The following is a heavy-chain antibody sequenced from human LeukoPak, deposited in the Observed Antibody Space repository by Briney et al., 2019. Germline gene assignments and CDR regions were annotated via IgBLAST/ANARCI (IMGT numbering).Heavy chain of an antibody. D-gene: IGHD6-19*01. CDR1: GFTFSSYS. V-gene: IGHV3-48*01. J-gene: IGHJ4*02. Sequence: PGGSLRLSCAASGFTFSSYSMNWVRQAPGKGLEWVSYISSSSSTIYYADSVKGRFTISRDNAKNSLYLQMNSLRAEDTAVYYCASSSSGWDLPFDYWGQGTLVTVSS. CDR3: ASSSSGWDLPFDY. CDR2: ISSSSSTI.